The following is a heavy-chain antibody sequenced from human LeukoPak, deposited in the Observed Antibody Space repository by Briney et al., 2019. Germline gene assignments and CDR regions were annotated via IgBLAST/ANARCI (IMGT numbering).Heavy chain of an antibody. D-gene: IGHD3-22*01. CDR3: ARDTYDSSGYLFDY. J-gene: IGHJ4*02. V-gene: IGHV3-30-3*01. Sequence: GGSLRLSCAASGFSFSSHAMHWVRQAPGKGLEWVTVISYDGSNKYYADSVKGRFTISRDNSKNTLYLQMNSLRAEDTAVYYCARDTYDSSGYLFDYWGQGTLVTVSS. CDR1: GFSFSSHA. CDR2: ISYDGSNK.